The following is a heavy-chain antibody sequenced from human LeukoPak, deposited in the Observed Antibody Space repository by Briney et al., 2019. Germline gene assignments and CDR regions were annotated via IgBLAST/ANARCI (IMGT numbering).Heavy chain of an antibody. V-gene: IGHV3-23*01. CDR1: GFSFSSDG. D-gene: IGHD1-7*01. CDR3: AKAPPRVRLELPTYYFDY. J-gene: IGHJ4*02. Sequence: PGGTLRLSCAASGFSFSSDGMSWVRQAPGKGLEWVSGILGGAGSTYYADSVKGRFIISRDNSKNTLYLQMNSLRAEDTAVYYCAKAPPRVRLELPTYYFDYWGQGTLVTVSS. CDR2: ILGGAGST.